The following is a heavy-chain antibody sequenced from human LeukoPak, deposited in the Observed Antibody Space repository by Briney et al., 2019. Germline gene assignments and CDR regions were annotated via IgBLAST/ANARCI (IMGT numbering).Heavy chain of an antibody. Sequence: GGSLRLSCAASGFTFSSYGMHWVRQAPGKGLEWVSGVSGSGGSTYYADSMKGRFTISRDNSKNTVYLQMNSLRAEDTAVYYCTKGSAVTTRYFDYWGQGTLVTVSS. V-gene: IGHV3-23*01. D-gene: IGHD4-11*01. CDR2: VSGSGGST. CDR1: GFTFSSYG. CDR3: TKGSAVTTRYFDY. J-gene: IGHJ4*02.